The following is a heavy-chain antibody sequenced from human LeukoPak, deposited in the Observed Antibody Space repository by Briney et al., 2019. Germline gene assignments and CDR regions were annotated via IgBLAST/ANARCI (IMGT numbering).Heavy chain of an antibody. D-gene: IGHD2-15*01. Sequence: ASVKVSCKASGYTFTSYGISWMRQAPGQGLEWMGWISAYNGNTNYAQKLQGRVTMTTDTSTSTAYMELRSLRSDDTAVYYCAREVVVVAATYYYYYGMDVWGQGTTVTVSS. V-gene: IGHV1-18*01. CDR2: ISAYNGNT. J-gene: IGHJ6*02. CDR1: GYTFTSYG. CDR3: AREVVVVAATYYYYYGMDV.